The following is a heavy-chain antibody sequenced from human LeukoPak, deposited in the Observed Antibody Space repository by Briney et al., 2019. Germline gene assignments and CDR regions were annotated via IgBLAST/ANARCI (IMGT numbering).Heavy chain of an antibody. D-gene: IGHD6-13*01. Sequence: ASVKVSCKVSGYTLTELSMHWVRQAPGKGLEWMGGFDPEDGETIYAQKFQGRVTMTEDTSTDTAYMELSSLRSEDTAVYYCATPPPYSSSWYWDYWGQGTLVTVSS. CDR3: ATPPPYSSSWYWDY. CDR2: FDPEDGET. J-gene: IGHJ4*02. CDR1: GYTLTELS. V-gene: IGHV1-24*01.